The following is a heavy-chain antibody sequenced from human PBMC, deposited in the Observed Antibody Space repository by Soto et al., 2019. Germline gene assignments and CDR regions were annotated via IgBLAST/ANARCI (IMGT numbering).Heavy chain of an antibody. Sequence: ASAKVSCKAYGYKLTGYYMTWVLQAPGQGLEWMGGVNPNSGGTNYAQKFQGSVTMTRDTSISTAYMELSRLRSDDTAVYYCARRLTASSSWYFFSWFDPWGQGTLVNESS. V-gene: IGHV1-2*02. D-gene: IGHD6-13*01. J-gene: IGHJ5*02. CDR3: ARRLTASSSWYFFSWFDP. CDR1: GYKLTGYY. CDR2: VNPNSGGT.